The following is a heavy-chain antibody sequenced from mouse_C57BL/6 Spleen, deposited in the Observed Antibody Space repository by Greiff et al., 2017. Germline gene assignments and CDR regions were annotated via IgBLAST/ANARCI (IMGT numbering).Heavy chain of an antibody. CDR1: GYTFTSYW. CDR3: ARGDYGSYAMDY. D-gene: IGHD1-1*01. J-gene: IGHJ4*01. Sequence: QVQLQQPGAELVKPGASVKLSCKASGYTFTSYWMQWVKQRPGQGLEWIGEIDPSDSYTNYNQKFKGKATLTVDTSSSTAYMQLSSLTSEDSAVYYCARGDYGSYAMDYWGQGTSVTVSS. CDR2: IDPSDSYT. V-gene: IGHV1-50*01.